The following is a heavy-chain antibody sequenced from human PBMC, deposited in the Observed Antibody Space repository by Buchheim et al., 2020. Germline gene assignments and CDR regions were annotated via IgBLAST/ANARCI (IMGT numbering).Heavy chain of an antibody. Sequence: QVQLVESGGGVVQPGRSLRLSCAASGFTFSSYAMHWVRQAPGKGLEWVAVISYDGSNKYYADSVKGRFTISRDNSKNTLYLQMNSLRAEDTAVYYCARDILRAVADELFDYWGQGTL. J-gene: IGHJ4*02. V-gene: IGHV3-30-3*01. CDR1: GFTFSSYA. D-gene: IGHD6-19*01. CDR3: ARDILRAVADELFDY. CDR2: ISYDGSNK.